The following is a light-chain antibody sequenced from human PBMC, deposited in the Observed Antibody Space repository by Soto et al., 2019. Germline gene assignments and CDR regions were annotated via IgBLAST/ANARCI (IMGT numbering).Light chain of an antibody. J-gene: IGKJ1*01. CDR2: GAS. V-gene: IGKV3-15*01. CDR1: QPISNA. Sequence: EIVMTQSPATLSVSPGERATLSCRANQPISNALAWYQHKPGQAPRLLIHGASTRATGIPARFSGSGSGTEFTLTISSLQSEDFAVYYCQQYNNRPPWTFGQGTKVEIK. CDR3: QQYNNRPPWT.